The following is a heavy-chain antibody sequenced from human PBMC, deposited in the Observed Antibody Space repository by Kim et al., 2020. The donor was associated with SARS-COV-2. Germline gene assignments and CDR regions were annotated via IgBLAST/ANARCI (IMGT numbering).Heavy chain of an antibody. CDR3: ARETDFWSGYYGSHGGFDP. D-gene: IGHD3-3*01. CDR1: GFTFSSYA. Sequence: GGSLRLSCAASGFTFSSYAMHWVRQAPGKGLEWVAVISYDGSNKYYVDSVKGRFTISRDNSKNTLYLQMNSLRAEDTAVYYCARETDFWSGYYGSHGGFDPWGQGTLVTVSS. V-gene: IGHV3-30*04. J-gene: IGHJ5*02. CDR2: ISYDGSNK.